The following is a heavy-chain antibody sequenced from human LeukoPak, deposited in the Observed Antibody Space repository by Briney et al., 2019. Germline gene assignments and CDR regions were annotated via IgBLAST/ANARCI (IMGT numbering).Heavy chain of an antibody. V-gene: IGHV3-9*03. D-gene: IGHD6-13*01. CDR2: ISWNSGSI. CDR1: GFTFDDYA. CDR3: AKETIAAAGINY. Sequence: PGRSLRLSCAASGFTFDDYAMHWVRQAPGKGLEWVSGISWNSGSIGYADSVKGRFTISRDNAKNSLYLQMNSLRAEDMALYYCAKETIAAAGINYWGQGTLVTVSS. J-gene: IGHJ4*02.